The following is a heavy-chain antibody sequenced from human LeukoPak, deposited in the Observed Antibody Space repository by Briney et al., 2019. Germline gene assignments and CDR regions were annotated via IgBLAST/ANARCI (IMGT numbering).Heavy chain of an antibody. V-gene: IGHV3-23*01. D-gene: IGHD1-26*01. CDR2: ISGSGGST. Sequence: GGSLRLSCAASGFPFSNYAMTWVRQAPGKGLEWVSAISGSGGSTFYADSVKGRFTISRDDSRNTLYLQMNSLRGDDTAVYYCAKDVGKWESLHFFDYWGQGTLVTVSS. CDR3: AKDVGKWESLHFFDY. J-gene: IGHJ4*02. CDR1: GFPFSNYA.